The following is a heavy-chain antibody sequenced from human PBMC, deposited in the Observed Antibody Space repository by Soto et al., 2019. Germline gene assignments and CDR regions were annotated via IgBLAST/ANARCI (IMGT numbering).Heavy chain of an antibody. CDR2: MYNTGST. CDR1: GGSISSYY. CDR3: ARDLWGYCGADCYPLDV. Sequence: SETLSLTCTVSGGSISSYYWSWIRQPPGKGLEWIGYMYNTGSTIYNPSLKSRVTISVDTSKNQFSLKLNPVTAADTAVYYCARDLWGYCGADCYPLDVWGQGTTVTVSS. V-gene: IGHV4-59*01. D-gene: IGHD2-21*02. J-gene: IGHJ6*02.